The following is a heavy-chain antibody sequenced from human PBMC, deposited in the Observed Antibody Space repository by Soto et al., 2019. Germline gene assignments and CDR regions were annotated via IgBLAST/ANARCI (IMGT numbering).Heavy chain of an antibody. V-gene: IGHV4-4*02. CDR1: GGSISSSNW. J-gene: IGHJ6*02. D-gene: IGHD3-10*02. CDR2: IYHSGST. Sequence: QVQLQESGPGLVKPSGTLSLTCAVSGGSISSSNWWSWVRQPPGKGLEWIGEIYHSGSTNYKPSLKSRVTISVDKSKNQFSLKLSAVTAEDTAVYYCASVRGGYYYAMDVWGQGTTVTVSS. CDR3: ASVRGGYYYAMDV.